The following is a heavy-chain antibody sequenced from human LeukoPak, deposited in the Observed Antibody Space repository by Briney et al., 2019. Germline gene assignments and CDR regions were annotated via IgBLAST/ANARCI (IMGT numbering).Heavy chain of an antibody. Sequence: GGSLRLSCAASGFTFSNAWMSWVRQPPGKGREWVGRIKTKTDGGKTDYAAPVKGRCTISRDDSKNTLYLQMNSLKTEDTAVYYCTTEGPLYYDFWSGYYSTPGENPDYWGQETLVTVSS. CDR2: IKTKTDGGKT. CDR1: GFTFSNAW. CDR3: TTEGPLYYDFWSGYYSTPGENPDY. V-gene: IGHV3-15*01. J-gene: IGHJ4*02. D-gene: IGHD3-3*01.